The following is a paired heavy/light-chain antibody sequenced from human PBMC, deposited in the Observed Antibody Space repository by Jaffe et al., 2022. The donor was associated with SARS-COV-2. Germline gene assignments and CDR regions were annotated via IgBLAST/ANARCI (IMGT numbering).Heavy chain of an antibody. CDR3: AKAPSSDNSNWYGAFDY. Sequence: EVQLLESGGGLGQPGGSLRLSCAASGFTFSSYAMTWVRQAPGKGLEWVSTLSASGGTTYYADSVKGRFTTSRDNSKNTLFLQMNSLRAEDTAVYYCAKAPSSDNSNWYGAFDYWGQGTLVTVSS. CDR1: GFTFSSYA. CDR2: LSASGGTT. D-gene: IGHD3-10*01. V-gene: IGHV3-23*01. J-gene: IGHJ4*02.
Light chain of an antibody. CDR2: LGS. V-gene: IGKV2-28*01. CDR3: MQPLQPPYT. Sequence: DIVMTQSPLSLPVTPGEPASISCRSSQSLLHRNGKNYLDWYLQKPGQSPQLLIFLGSVRASGVPDRFSGSGSGTEFTLKISRVEAEDVGVYYCMQPLQPPYTFGQGTKLEIK. CDR1: QSLLHRNGKNY. J-gene: IGKJ2*01.